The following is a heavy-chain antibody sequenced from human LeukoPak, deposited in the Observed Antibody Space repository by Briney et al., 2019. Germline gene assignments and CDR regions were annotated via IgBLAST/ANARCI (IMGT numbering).Heavy chain of an antibody. CDR1: GFTLSNFG. D-gene: IGHD2-15*01. CDR3: AKERCSGAACYIFDC. J-gene: IGHJ5*01. CDR2: ISYDGSNT. V-gene: IGHV3-30*18. Sequence: GGSLRHSCAASGFTLSNFGMHWVRQTPGKGLECVAVISYDGSNTYHADSVKGRFTISTDNSKSTLSLQLGSLGVEDTAVYYCAKERCSGAACYIFDCWGQGTLVIASA.